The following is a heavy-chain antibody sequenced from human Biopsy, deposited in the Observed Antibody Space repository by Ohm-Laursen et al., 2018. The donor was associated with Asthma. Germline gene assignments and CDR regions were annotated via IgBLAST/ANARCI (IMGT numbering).Heavy chain of an antibody. CDR1: GFTFSSSA. V-gene: IGHV3-23*01. CDR3: AKDFRGTAVAGDRGFDY. D-gene: IGHD6-19*01. Sequence: SLRLSCAASGFTFSSSAMSWVRQAPGKGLERVLAITGSGGTTYYADSVRGRFTISRDNSKSTLFLQMDSLSAEDTTVYYCAKDFRGTAVAGDRGFDYWGQGTLVTVSS. CDR2: ITGSGGTT. J-gene: IGHJ4*02.